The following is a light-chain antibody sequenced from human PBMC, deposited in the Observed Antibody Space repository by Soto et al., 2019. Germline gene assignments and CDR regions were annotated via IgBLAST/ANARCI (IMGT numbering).Light chain of an antibody. CDR2: KAS. CDR3: QQYNTYSRT. Sequence: DIQMTQSPSTLSGSVGDRVTITCRASQTISTWLAWYQHKPGKAPKLLIYKASSLEGGVPSRFSGSGSGTEFTLTISSLQPDDFATYYCQQYNTYSRTFGQGTKVETK. J-gene: IGKJ2*02. V-gene: IGKV1-5*03. CDR1: QTISTW.